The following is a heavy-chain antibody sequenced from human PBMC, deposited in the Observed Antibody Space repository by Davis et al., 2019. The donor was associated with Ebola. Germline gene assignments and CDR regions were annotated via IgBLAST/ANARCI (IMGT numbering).Heavy chain of an antibody. CDR1: GGTFSSYT. V-gene: IGHV1-69*02. Sequence: AASVTVSCKASGGTFSSYTISWVRQAPGQGLEWMGRIIPILGIANYAQKFQGRVTITADKSTSTAYMELSSLRSEDTAVYFCARGGVAYSDLDYWGQGTLVAVSS. D-gene: IGHD2-21*01. J-gene: IGHJ4*02. CDR2: IIPILGIA. CDR3: ARGGVAYSDLDY.